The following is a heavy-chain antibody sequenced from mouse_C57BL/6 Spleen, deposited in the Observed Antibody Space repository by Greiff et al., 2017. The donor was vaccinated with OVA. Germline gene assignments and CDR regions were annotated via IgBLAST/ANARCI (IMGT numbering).Heavy chain of an antibody. V-gene: IGHV6-3*01. CDR1: GFTFSNYW. Sequence: VQLKESGGGLVHPGGSMKLSCVASGFTFSNYWMNWVRQSPEKGLEWVAQIRLKSDNYAKHYAESVKGRFTISRDDSKTSVSLQMNNLRAEDTGIYYCTEGAWFAYWGQGTLVTVSA. CDR2: IRLKSDNYAK. J-gene: IGHJ3*01. CDR3: TEGAWFAY.